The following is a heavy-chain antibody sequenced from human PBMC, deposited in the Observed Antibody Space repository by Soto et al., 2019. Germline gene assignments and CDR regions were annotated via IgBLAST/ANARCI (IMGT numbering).Heavy chain of an antibody. CDR3: ARGPVIVYSGSPEAAFDI. Sequence: PGGSLRLSCATSGFTFSSYAMSWVRQAPGKGLEWVSSISFGGDNTYYADSVKGRFTISRDNSKNTLYLQMNSLRAEDTAVYYCARGPVIVYSGSPEAAFDIWGQGTMVTVSS. CDR1: GFTFSSYA. CDR2: ISFGGDNT. D-gene: IGHD1-26*01. V-gene: IGHV3-23*01. J-gene: IGHJ3*02.